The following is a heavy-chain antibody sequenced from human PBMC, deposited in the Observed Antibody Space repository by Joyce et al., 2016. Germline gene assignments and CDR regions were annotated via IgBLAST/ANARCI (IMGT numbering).Heavy chain of an antibody. Sequence: QVQLVQSGAEVKKPGASVKVSCKASGYTFTYYGMHWVRQAPGQSLEWLGPINADNSTTKYSQNLQCRLAITRDTSATTVYMELSILTSEDTAVYYCARGGKTFCRYTTCYLATYGLDVWGQGTAVTVFS. CDR2: INADNSTT. CDR1: GYTFTYYG. J-gene: IGHJ6*02. D-gene: IGHD2-2*01. CDR3: ARGGKTFCRYTTCYLATYGLDV. V-gene: IGHV1-3*01.